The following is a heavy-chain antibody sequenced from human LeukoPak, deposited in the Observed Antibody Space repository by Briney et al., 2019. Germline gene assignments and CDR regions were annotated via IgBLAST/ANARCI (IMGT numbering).Heavy chain of an antibody. V-gene: IGHV1-2*02. CDR2: INPNSGGT. CDR1: GYTFTSYY. CDR3: ARDGDRVTRSFDY. J-gene: IGHJ4*02. Sequence: ASVKVSCKASGYTFTSYYMHWVRQAPGQGLEWMGWINPNSGGTNYAQKFQGRVTMTRDTSISTAYMELSRLRSDDTAVYYCARDGDRVTRSFDYWGQGTLVTVSS. D-gene: IGHD2-21*02.